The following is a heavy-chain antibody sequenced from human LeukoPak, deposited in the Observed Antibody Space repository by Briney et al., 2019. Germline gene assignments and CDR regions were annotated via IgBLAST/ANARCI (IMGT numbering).Heavy chain of an antibody. J-gene: IGHJ4*02. CDR3: ARAPTYGSGSSFDY. V-gene: IGHV3-11*01. Sequence: GGSLRLSCAASGFTFRDYDMTWIRQAPGKGLEWVSYISSSDRTIYNAESVKGRFTISRDNAKNSLYLQMNSLRAEDTAVYYCARAPTYGSGSSFDYWGQGTLVTVSS. CDR1: GFTFRDYD. D-gene: IGHD3-10*01. CDR2: ISSSDRTI.